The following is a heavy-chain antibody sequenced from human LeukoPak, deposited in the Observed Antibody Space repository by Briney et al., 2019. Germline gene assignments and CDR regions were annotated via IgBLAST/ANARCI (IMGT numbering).Heavy chain of an antibody. J-gene: IGHJ5*02. V-gene: IGHV1-69*05. CDR3: ARGTPTVTTSRFDP. CDR2: IIPIFGTA. D-gene: IGHD4-17*01. Sequence: ASVKVSCKASGGTFSSYAISWVRQAPGQGLEWMGRIIPIFGTANYAQNLQGRVTITTDESTSTAYMELSSLRSEDTAVYYCARGTPTVTTSRFDPWGQGTLVTVSS. CDR1: GGTFSSYA.